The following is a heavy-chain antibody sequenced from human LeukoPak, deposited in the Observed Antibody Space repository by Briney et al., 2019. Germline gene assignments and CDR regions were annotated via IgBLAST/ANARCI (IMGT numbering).Heavy chain of an antibody. CDR2: IHDSGST. V-gene: IGHV4-59*08. Sequence: KASETLSLTCTVSGGSISNYYWSWIRQSPEKGLEWIGYIHDSGSTNYNPSLKSRDTISVDTSKNQFSLKLSSVTAADTAVYYCARLDAAAGRYLQFFYWGQGTLVTVSS. D-gene: IGHD5-24*01. CDR1: GGSISNYY. CDR3: ARLDAAAGRYLQFFY. J-gene: IGHJ4*02.